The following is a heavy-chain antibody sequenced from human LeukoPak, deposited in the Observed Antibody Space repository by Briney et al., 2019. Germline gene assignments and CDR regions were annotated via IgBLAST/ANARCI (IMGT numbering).Heavy chain of an antibody. CDR3: VPHDAFNI. CDR2: ILYDGRNK. V-gene: IGHV3-30*02. CDR1: GFSFSSYG. Sequence: PGGSLRLSCAASGFSFSSYGMHWVRQAPGKGLEWVAFILYDGRNKYYTDSVKGRFTISRDNSKNTLYLQMNSLRAQDTAMYYCVPHDAFNIWGQGTMVTVSS. J-gene: IGHJ3*02.